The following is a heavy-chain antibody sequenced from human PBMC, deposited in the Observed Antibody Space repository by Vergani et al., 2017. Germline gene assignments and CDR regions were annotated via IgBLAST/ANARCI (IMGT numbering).Heavy chain of an antibody. Sequence: QVQLVESGGGVVQPGRSLRLSCAASGFTFSSYAMHWVRQAPGKGLEWVAVISYDGSNKYYADSVKGRFTISRDNSKNTLYLQMNSLRAEDTAVYYCARGSPGGTTVTESFDYWGQGTLVTVSS. V-gene: IGHV3-30-3*01. CDR2: ISYDGSNK. CDR1: GFTFSSYA. J-gene: IGHJ4*02. D-gene: IGHD4-17*01. CDR3: ARGSPGGTTVTESFDY.